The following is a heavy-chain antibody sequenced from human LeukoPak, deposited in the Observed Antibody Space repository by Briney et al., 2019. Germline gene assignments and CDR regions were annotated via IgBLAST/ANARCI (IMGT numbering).Heavy chain of an antibody. CDR2: ISGSSSII. Sequence: PGGSLRLSCAASGFSFSSYSMIWVRQAPGKGLEWVSFISGSSSIIHYADSVKGRFTISRDNVKNSLYLQMNSLRAEDTAVYYCARSGTTYYYDSGTRIWGQGTMVTVSS. V-gene: IGHV3-48*04. D-gene: IGHD3-22*01. CDR1: GFSFSSYS. CDR3: ARSGTTYYYDSGTRI. J-gene: IGHJ3*02.